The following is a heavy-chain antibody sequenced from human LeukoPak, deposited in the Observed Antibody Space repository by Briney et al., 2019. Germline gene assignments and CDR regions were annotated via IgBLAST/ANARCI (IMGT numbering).Heavy chain of an antibody. CDR3: AKANRLWFGESTFDY. CDR1: GFTFSSYA. D-gene: IGHD3-10*01. CDR2: IYSGGST. J-gene: IGHJ4*02. Sequence: GGSLRLSCAASGFTFSSYAMSWVRQAPGKGLEWVSVIYSGGSTYYADSVKGRFTISRDNSKNTLYLQMNSLRAEDTAVYYCAKANRLWFGESTFDYWGQGTLVTVSS. V-gene: IGHV3-23*03.